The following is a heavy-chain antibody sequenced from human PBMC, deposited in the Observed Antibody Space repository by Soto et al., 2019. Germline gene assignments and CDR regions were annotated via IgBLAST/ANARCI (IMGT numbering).Heavy chain of an antibody. V-gene: IGHV3-23*01. CDR3: AKDRYCSATSCQDFGS. CDR1: GFSVTSYA. Sequence: EVQLLESGGGLVQPGGSLRLSCAASGFSVTSYAMSWLRQAPGKGLEWVSVLSGSGIGKEYADSVKGRFTISRDNSRNTLYLQTTSLSVEDTAVYYCAKDRYCSATSCQDFGSWGQGTLVTVSS. D-gene: IGHD2-2*01. CDR2: LSGSGIGK. J-gene: IGHJ4*02.